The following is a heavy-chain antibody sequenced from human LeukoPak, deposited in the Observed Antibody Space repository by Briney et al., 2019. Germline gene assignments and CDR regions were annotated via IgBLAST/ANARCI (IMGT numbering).Heavy chain of an antibody. V-gene: IGHV3-48*02. Sequence: GGSLRLSRAASGFTFSSYGMNWVRQALGQGLEWVSYISSTSGTIYYADSVKGRFTISRDNAKTSLYLQMDSLRDEDTAVYYCARDLWGTSGYRFDYWGQGTLVTVSS. CDR1: GFTFSSYG. CDR2: ISSTSGTI. D-gene: IGHD3-22*01. CDR3: ARDLWGTSGYRFDY. J-gene: IGHJ4*02.